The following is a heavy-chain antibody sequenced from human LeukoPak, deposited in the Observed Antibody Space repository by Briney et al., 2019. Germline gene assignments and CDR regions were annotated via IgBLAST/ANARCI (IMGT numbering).Heavy chain of an antibody. CDR1: GYTFTNYG. V-gene: IGHV1-18*01. Sequence: ASVKVSCKASGYTFTNYGITWVRQAPGQGLEWMGWISAYNGNTNYAQKLQDRLTMTTDPSTSTAYMELRSLTSDDTAVYYCARIVTMVRGVPDLWGQGTLVTLSS. CDR3: ARIVTMVRGVPDL. D-gene: IGHD3-10*01. CDR2: ISAYNGNT. J-gene: IGHJ5*02.